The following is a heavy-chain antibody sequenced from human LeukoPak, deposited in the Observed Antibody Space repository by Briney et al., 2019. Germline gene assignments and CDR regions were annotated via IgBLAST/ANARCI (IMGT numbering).Heavy chain of an antibody. CDR1: GGSISGNY. D-gene: IGHD2-15*01. CDR3: ARQEDIVVVVAATGPNWFDP. CDR2: IFYSGST. V-gene: IGHV4-59*08. Sequence: PSETLSLTCTVSGGSISGNYWSWIRQPPGKGLEWIIYIFYSGSTNYNTSLNSRVTISVDTSKNPFSLELSSVTAADTAVYYCARQEDIVVVVAATGPNWFDPWGQGTLVTVSS. J-gene: IGHJ5*02.